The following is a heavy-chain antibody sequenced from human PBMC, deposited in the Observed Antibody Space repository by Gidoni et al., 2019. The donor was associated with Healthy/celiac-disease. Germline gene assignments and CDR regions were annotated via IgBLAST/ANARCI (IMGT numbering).Heavy chain of an antibody. Sequence: QVQLVQSGAEVKKPGASVKVSCKASGYTFTSYYMHLVRQAPGQGLEWMGIINPSGGSTSYAQKFQGRVTMTRDTSTSTVYMELSSLRSEDTAVYYCARSGILTRKNNYYYYMDVWGKGTTVTVSS. D-gene: IGHD3-9*01. J-gene: IGHJ6*03. CDR3: ARSGILTRKNNYYYYMDV. CDR1: GYTFTSYY. V-gene: IGHV1-46*01. CDR2: INPSGGST.